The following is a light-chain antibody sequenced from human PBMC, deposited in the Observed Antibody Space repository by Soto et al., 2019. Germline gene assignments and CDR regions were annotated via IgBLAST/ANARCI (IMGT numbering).Light chain of an antibody. CDR2: GAS. Sequence: EIVMTQSPATLSVSPGERATLSCRASQSVGGNLAWYQQKPGQAPSLLVYGASTRATGIPARFSGSGSGTEFTLTISSLQSEDSAVYYCQEYSAWWTFGQGTKVEIK. J-gene: IGKJ1*01. CDR3: QEYSAWWT. CDR1: QSVGGN. V-gene: IGKV3-15*01.